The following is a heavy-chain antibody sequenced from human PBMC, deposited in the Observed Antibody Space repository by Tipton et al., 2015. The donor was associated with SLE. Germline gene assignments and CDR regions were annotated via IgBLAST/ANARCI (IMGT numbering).Heavy chain of an antibody. D-gene: IGHD3-16*01. J-gene: IGHJ4*02. CDR1: GGSISSHY. Sequence: TLSLTCTVSGGSISSHYWSWIRQPPGKGLEWIGYIHYSGSTNYNPSLKSRVTISVDTSKNQFSLKLSSVTAADTAVYYCARGWGLYYFDYWGQGTLVTVSS. CDR2: IHYSGST. CDR3: ARGWGLYYFDY. V-gene: IGHV4-59*11.